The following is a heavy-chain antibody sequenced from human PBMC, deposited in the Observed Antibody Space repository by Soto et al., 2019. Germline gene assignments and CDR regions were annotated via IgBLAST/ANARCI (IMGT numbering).Heavy chain of an antibody. CDR1: GFTFSDYS. Sequence: EVQLVESGGGLVKPGGSLRLSCAASGFTFSDYSVNWVRQAPGKGLEWVSCISSSSAFIYYADSVKGRFTISRDNAKNPLYLQINSLRAEDTAVYYCARHGGTQLKHYMDVWCKGTTVTVSS. V-gene: IGHV3-21*02. J-gene: IGHJ6*03. CDR3: ARHGGTQLKHYMDV. D-gene: IGHD5-18*01. CDR2: ISSSSAFI.